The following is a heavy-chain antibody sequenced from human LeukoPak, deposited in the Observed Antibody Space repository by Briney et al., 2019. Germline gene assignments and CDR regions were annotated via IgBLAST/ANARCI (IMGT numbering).Heavy chain of an antibody. V-gene: IGHV1-18*01. Sequence: ASVMVSCKASGYAFPNYGISWVRQAPGQGLEWMGWISAYNGNTNYAQKLQGRVTTTTDTSTSTAYMELMSLRSDDTAVYYCARNHYYDILTGSVTYGMDVWGQGTTVTVSS. CDR2: ISAYNGNT. CDR3: ARNHYYDILTGSVTYGMDV. D-gene: IGHD3-9*01. J-gene: IGHJ6*02. CDR1: GYAFPNYG.